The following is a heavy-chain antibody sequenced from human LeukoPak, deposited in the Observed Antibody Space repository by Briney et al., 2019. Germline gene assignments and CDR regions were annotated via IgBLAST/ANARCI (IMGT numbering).Heavy chain of an antibody. CDR3: AGTRPVATVTTRHFQH. CDR2: IYNDGST. D-gene: IGHD4-17*01. J-gene: IGHJ1*01. CDR1: GFTVSSNY. V-gene: IGHV3-66*01. Sequence: PGGSLRLSCAASGFTVSSNYMTWVRQAPGKGLEWVSVIYNDGSTYYADSVKGRFTISRDNSKNTLYLQMNSLRAEDTAVYYCAGTRPVATVTTRHFQHWGQGTLVTVSS.